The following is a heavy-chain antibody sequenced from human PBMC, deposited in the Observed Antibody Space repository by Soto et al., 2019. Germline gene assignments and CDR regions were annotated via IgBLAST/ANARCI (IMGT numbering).Heavy chain of an antibody. V-gene: IGHV3-48*02. CDR3: ARSLGLWFFARSRNFDY. D-gene: IGHD5-18*01. J-gene: IGHJ4*02. CDR2: ISSSSSTI. Sequence: EVQLVESGGGLVQPGGSLRLSCAASGFTFSSYSMNWVRQAPGKGLEWVSYISSSSSTIYYADSVKGRFTISRDNAENSLYLQMNSLRDEDTAVYYCARSLGLWFFARSRNFDYWGQGTLVTVSS. CDR1: GFTFSSYS.